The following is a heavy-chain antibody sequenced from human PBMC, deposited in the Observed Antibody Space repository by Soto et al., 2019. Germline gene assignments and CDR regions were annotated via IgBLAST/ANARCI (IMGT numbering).Heavy chain of an antibody. V-gene: IGHV4-30-2*01. CDR3: ARRLRYCSSTSCPQNANYYYYGMDV. Sequence: PSETLSLTCAVSGGSISSGGYSWSWIRQPPGKGLEWIGYIYHSGSTYYNPSLKSRVTISVDRSKNQFSLKLSSVTAADAAVYYCARRLRYCSSTSCPQNANYYYYGMDVWGQGTTVTVSS. D-gene: IGHD2-2*01. J-gene: IGHJ6*02. CDR2: IYHSGST. CDR1: GGSISSGGYS.